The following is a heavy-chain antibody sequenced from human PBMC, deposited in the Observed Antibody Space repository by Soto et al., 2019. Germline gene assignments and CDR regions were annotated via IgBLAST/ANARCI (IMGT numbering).Heavy chain of an antibody. Sequence: ASVKVSCKASGYTFTIYYRQWVRQAPGQGLEWMGIINPSGGSTSYAQKFQGRVTMTRDTSTSTVYMELSSLRSEDTAVYYCASGPVDWNYAGIWGQGTMVTVSS. V-gene: IGHV1-46*03. CDR3: ASGPVDWNYAGI. CDR2: INPSGGST. J-gene: IGHJ3*02. CDR1: GYTFTIYY. D-gene: IGHD1-7*01.